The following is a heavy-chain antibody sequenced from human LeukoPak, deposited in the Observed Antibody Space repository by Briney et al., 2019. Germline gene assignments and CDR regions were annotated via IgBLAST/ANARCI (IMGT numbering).Heavy chain of an antibody. CDR2: ISYHGSNK. CDR1: GFTFSSCA. V-gene: IGHV3-30-3*01. D-gene: IGHD3-10*01. CDR3: ARVPNTWFGELLYLDY. J-gene: IGHJ4*02. Sequence: GGSLRLSCAASGFTFSSCAMHWVRQAPGKGLEWVAVISYHGSNKYYADSVKGRFTISRDNSKNTLYLQMNSLRAEDTAVYYCARVPNTWFGELLYLDYWGQGTQVTVSS.